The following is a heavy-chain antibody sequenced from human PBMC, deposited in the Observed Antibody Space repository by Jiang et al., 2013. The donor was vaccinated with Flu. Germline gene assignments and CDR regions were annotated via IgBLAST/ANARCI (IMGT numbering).Heavy chain of an antibody. D-gene: IGHD3-22*01. V-gene: IGHV3-11*01. Sequence: EWVSYISGGVISIYYADSVKGRFTISRDNAKNSVHLQMNSLRVEDTAVYYCARSSGYSSNWFDPWGPGNPGHRLL. J-gene: IGHJ5*02. CDR2: ISGGVISI. CDR3: ARSSGYSSNWFDP.